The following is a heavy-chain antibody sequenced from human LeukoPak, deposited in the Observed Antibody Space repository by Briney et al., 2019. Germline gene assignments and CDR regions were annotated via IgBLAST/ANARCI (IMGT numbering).Heavy chain of an antibody. CDR1: GGSISSYY. V-gene: IGHV4-4*07. J-gene: IGHJ4*02. D-gene: IGHD3-22*01. CDR2: IYTSGST. CDR3: ARDQSGDYYDSSGFFDY. Sequence: SETLSLTCTVSGGSISSYYWSWIRQPAGKGLEWIGRIYTSGSTNYNPSLKSRVTMSVDTSKNQFSLKLSSVTAADPAVYYCARDQSGDYYDSSGFFDYWGQGTLVTVSS.